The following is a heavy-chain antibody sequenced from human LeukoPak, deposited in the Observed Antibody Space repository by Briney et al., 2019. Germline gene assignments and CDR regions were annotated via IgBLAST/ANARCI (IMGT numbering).Heavy chain of an antibody. V-gene: IGHV1-18*01. J-gene: IGHJ6*03. CDR2: ISAYNGNT. D-gene: IGHD3-10*01. CDR3: ARVVTMVRGVIGGYYYYYMDV. CDR1: GYTFTSYG. Sequence: ASVKVSCKASGYTFTSYGTSWVRQAPGQGLEWMGWISAYNGNTNYAQKLQGRVTMTTDTSTSTAYMELRSLRSDDTAVYYCARVVTMVRGVIGGYYYYYMDVWGKGTTVTISS.